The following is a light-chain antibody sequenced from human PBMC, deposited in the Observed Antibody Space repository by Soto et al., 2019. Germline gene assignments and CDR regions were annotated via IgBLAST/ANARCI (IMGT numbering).Light chain of an antibody. V-gene: IGKV3-20*01. CDR2: AAS. CDR1: QSVSSRN. CDR3: LRYGDSPPAYT. J-gene: IGKJ2*01. Sequence: EIVLTQSPGTVSLSPGERATLSCRASQSVSSRNLAWYRQKPGQAPSLLIFAASNRATGIPDRFTGSGSGTDFTLPISRLEPEDCAVYYCLRYGDSPPAYTFGQGTKLAIK.